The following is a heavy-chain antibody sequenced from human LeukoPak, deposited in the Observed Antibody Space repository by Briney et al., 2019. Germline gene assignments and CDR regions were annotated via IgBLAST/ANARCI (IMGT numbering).Heavy chain of an antibody. V-gene: IGHV4-59*01. Sequence: SETLSLTCTVSGGSISSYYWSWIRQPPGKGLEWIGYIYYSGSTNYNPSLKSRVTISVDTSKNQFSLKLSSVTAADTAVYYCARVYLNYGSAHHGMDVWGKGTTVTVSS. J-gene: IGHJ6*04. CDR1: GGSISSYY. CDR3: ARVYLNYGSAHHGMDV. D-gene: IGHD3-10*01. CDR2: IYYSGST.